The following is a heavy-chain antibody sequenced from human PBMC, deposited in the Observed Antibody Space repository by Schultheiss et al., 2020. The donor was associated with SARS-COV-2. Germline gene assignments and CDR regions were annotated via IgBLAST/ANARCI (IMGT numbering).Heavy chain of an antibody. J-gene: IGHJ6*02. CDR2: INHSGTT. V-gene: IGHV4-39*01. CDR3: ARALAAGTNYYYYYYGMDV. Sequence: SETLSLTCTVSGGSISSGGYFWSWIRQPPGKGLEWIGEINHSGTTYYNPSLKSRVTISVDTSKNQFSLMLSSLTAADTAVYYCARALAAGTNYYYYYYGMDVWGQGTTVTVSS. D-gene: IGHD6-13*01. CDR1: GGSISSGGYF.